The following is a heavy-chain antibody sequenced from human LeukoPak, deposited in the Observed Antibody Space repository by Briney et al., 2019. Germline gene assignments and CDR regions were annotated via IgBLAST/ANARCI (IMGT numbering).Heavy chain of an antibody. CDR1: GGSISSYY. CDR2: IYTSGST. Sequence: SETLSLTCTVSGGSISSYYWSWIRQPAGKGLEWIGRIYTSGSTNYNPSLKSRVTMSVDTSKNQFSLKLSSVTAADTAEYYCARGVTFSPYYSYYMDVWGKGITVTVSS. V-gene: IGHV4-4*07. CDR3: ARGVTFSPYYSYYMDV. D-gene: IGHD3-16*01. J-gene: IGHJ6*03.